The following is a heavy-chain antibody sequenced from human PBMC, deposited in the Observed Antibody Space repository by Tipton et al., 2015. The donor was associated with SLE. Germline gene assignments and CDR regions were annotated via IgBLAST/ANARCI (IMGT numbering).Heavy chain of an antibody. V-gene: IGHV3-30*02. J-gene: IGHJ4*02. Sequence: SLRLSCAASGFTFSSYGMYWVRQAPGKGLEWAAFIRYDGSEKYYADYVKGRFTISRDNSRNMLHRQMNSLRAEDTAVYYCAKDGMLEFSGSHHLDYWGQGTLVTVPS. CDR1: GFTFSSYG. CDR2: IRYDGSEK. D-gene: IGHD1-26*01. CDR3: AKDGMLEFSGSHHLDY.